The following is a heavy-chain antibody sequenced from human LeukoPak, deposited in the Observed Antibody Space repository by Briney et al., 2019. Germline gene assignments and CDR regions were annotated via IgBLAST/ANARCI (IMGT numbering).Heavy chain of an antibody. CDR2: IYYSGST. D-gene: IGHD3-9*01. Sequence: PSETLSLTCAVYGGSFSDYYWSWIRQPPGKGLEWIGSIYYSGSTYYNPSLKSRVTISVDTSKNQFSLKLSSVTAADTAVYYCARHVTYYDILTGYPGVFDYWGQGTLVTVSS. V-gene: IGHV4-34*01. J-gene: IGHJ4*02. CDR1: GGSFSDYY. CDR3: ARHVTYYDILTGYPGVFDY.